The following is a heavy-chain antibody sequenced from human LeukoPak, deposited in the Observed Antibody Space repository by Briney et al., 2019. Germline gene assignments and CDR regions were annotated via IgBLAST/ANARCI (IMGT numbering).Heavy chain of an antibody. CDR2: INPNSGGT. CDR1: GYTFTGYY. D-gene: IGHD3-10*01. V-gene: IGHV1-2*02. J-gene: IGHJ4*02. CDR3: AREGVRGSGSYYSNRYFDY. Sequence: ASVKVSCKASGYTFTGYYMHWVRQAPGQGLEWMGWINPNSGGTNYAQKFQGRVTMTRDTSISTAYMELSRLRSDDTAVYYCAREGVRGSGSYYSNRYFDYWGQGTLVTVSS.